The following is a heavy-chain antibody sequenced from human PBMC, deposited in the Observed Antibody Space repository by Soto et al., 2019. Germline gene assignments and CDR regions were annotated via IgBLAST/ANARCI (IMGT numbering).Heavy chain of an antibody. CDR1: GFTFSSYA. Sequence: PVGSLRLSCAASGFTFSSYAMTWVRQAPGKGLEWVSAISGSGGSTYYAASVKGRFTISRDNSKNTLYLQMNSLRAEDTAVYYCAKDRTFDSSGYYSYWGQGTLVTVSS. V-gene: IGHV3-23*01. J-gene: IGHJ4*02. CDR3: AKDRTFDSSGYYSY. CDR2: ISGSGGST. D-gene: IGHD3-22*01.